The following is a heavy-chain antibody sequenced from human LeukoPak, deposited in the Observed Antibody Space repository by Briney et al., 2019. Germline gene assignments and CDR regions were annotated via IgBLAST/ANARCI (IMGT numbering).Heavy chain of an antibody. J-gene: IGHJ4*02. D-gene: IGHD2-8*01. CDR3: AKGHCTNGICWLD. V-gene: IGHV3-53*01. CDR1: GFTVSSTY. Sequence: PGGSLRLSCAASGFTVSSTYMSWVRQAPEKGLEWVSIIYSAGSTYYADSVKGRFTISRDNSKNTLYLQMNSLRAEDTAVYYCAKGHCTNGICWLDWGQGTLVTVSS. CDR2: IYSAGST.